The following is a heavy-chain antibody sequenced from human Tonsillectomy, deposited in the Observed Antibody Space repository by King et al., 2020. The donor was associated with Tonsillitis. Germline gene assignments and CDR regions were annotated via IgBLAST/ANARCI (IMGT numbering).Heavy chain of an antibody. Sequence: QLQESGPGLVKPSETLSLTCTVSGGSISSYYWSWIRQPPGKGLEWIGYIYYSGNTNYNPSLKSRVTISVDTSKNQFSLKLSSVTAADTAVYYGARPRAAAGTGYGYYYYYMDVWGKGTTVTVSS. J-gene: IGHJ6*03. D-gene: IGHD6-13*01. CDR3: ARPRAAAGTGYGYYYYYMDV. CDR2: IYYSGNT. CDR1: GGSISSYY. V-gene: IGHV4-59*08.